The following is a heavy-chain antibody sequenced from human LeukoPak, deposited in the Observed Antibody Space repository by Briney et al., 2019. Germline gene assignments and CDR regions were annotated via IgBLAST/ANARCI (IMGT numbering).Heavy chain of an antibody. CDR2: FDPEDGET. D-gene: IGHD6-13*01. CDR1: GYTLTELS. V-gene: IGHV1-24*01. J-gene: IGHJ5*02. CDR3: AAGPTKRIAAAGMFWFDP. Sequence: GASVKVSCKVSGYTLTELSMHWVRQAPGKGLEWMGGFDPEDGETIYAQKFQGRVTMTEDTSTDTAYMELSSLRSEDTAVYYCAAGPTKRIAAAGMFWFDPWGQGTLVTVSS.